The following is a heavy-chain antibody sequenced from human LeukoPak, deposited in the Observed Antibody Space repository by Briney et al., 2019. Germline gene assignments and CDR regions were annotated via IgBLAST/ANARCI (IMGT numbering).Heavy chain of an antibody. Sequence: PSETLSLTCTVSGASISTNYWNWIRQPPGKGLEWIGYTYYVGSTDYNPSLKSRGTISVDASKNQFSLKLSSVTAADTAVYYCARSIRIRGVIVRGYFDYWGQGILVTVSS. V-gene: IGHV4-59*01. J-gene: IGHJ4*02. CDR1: GASISTNY. CDR3: ARSIRIRGVIVRGYFDY. D-gene: IGHD3-10*01. CDR2: TYYVGST.